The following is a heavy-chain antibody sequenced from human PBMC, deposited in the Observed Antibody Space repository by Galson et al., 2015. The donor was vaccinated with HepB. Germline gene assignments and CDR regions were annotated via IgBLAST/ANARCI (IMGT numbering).Heavy chain of an antibody. J-gene: IGHJ3*02. CDR3: ARDLDYDFWSGYDAFDI. V-gene: IGHV1-3*01. Sequence: SVKVSCKASGYTFTSYTMHWVRQAPGQRLEWMGWINAGNGNTKYSQKFQGRVTITRDTSASTAYMELSSLRSEDTAVYYCARDLDYDFWSGYDAFDIWGQGTMVIVSS. CDR2: INAGNGNT. CDR1: GYTFTSYT. D-gene: IGHD3-3*01.